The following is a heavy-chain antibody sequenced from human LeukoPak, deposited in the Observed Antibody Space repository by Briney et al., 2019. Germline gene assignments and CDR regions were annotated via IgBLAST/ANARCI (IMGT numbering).Heavy chain of an antibody. CDR2: IKTDGSST. CDR3: ARGGDGYYL. CDR1: GFTFSSYW. D-gene: IGHD3-22*01. Sequence: GGCLRLSCAASGFTFSSYWMHWVRQAPGKGLVWVSRIKTDGSSTSYADSVKGRFTISRDNAKNTLYLQMNSLRAEDTAVYYCARGGDGYYLWGQGTLVTVSS. J-gene: IGHJ5*02. V-gene: IGHV3-74*01.